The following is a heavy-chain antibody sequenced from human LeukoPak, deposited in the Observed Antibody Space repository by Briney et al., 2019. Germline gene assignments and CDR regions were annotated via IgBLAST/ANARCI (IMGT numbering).Heavy chain of an antibody. Sequence: SETLSLACTVSGGSISSYYWSWIRQPPGKGLEWIGYIYYSGSTNYNPSLKSRVTISVDTSKNQFSLKLSSVTAADTAVYYCAREGYYGSGSYYDYWGQGTLVTVSS. CDR2: IYYSGST. CDR3: AREGYYGSGSYYDY. D-gene: IGHD3-10*01. J-gene: IGHJ4*02. V-gene: IGHV4-59*01. CDR1: GGSISSYY.